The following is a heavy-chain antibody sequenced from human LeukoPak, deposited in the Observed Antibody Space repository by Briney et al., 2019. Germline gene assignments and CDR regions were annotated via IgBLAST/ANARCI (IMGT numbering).Heavy chain of an antibody. J-gene: IGHJ6*03. V-gene: IGHV3-21*01. CDR1: GSTFSVYT. Sequence: PGGSLRLSCAASGSTFSVYTMTWVRQSPGKGLEWVSCVSSTSTYIYYADSVKGRFTISRDNAKNSVFLQMNSLRAEDTAVYFCAREGGNGDFYYYMDVWAKVQRSPSP. CDR3: AREGGNGDFYYYMDV. D-gene: IGHD1-1*01. CDR2: VSSTSTYI.